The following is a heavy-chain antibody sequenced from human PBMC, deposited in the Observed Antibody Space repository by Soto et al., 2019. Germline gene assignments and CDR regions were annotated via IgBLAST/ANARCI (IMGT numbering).Heavy chain of an antibody. Sequence: SETLSLTCTVSGGSISSYYWSWIRQPPGKGLEWIGNIFYSGSTNYNPSLKSRVTISVDTSKNQFSLKLNSVTAADTAVYYCARQERSGVGKLNWFDPWGQGTLVTVSS. V-gene: IGHV4-59*08. D-gene: IGHD1-26*01. CDR3: ARQERSGVGKLNWFDP. CDR2: IFYSGST. J-gene: IGHJ5*02. CDR1: GGSISSYY.